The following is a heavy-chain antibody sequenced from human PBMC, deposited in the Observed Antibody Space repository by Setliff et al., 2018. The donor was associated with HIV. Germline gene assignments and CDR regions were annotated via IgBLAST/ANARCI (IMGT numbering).Heavy chain of an antibody. CDR2: ISSRSSDP. J-gene: IGHJ6*03. V-gene: IGHV3-11*05. D-gene: IGHD2-21*02. Sequence: PGGSLRLSCAASGFTFSDYYMVWIRQAPGKGLEWVSYISSRSSDPNYADSVKGRFTISRDNPKNSVYPQMNSLRAEDTAMYYCVRAPLGHCSRYYYYYMDVWGKATTVTVSS. CDR3: VRAPLGHCSRYYYYYMDV. CDR1: GFTFSDYY.